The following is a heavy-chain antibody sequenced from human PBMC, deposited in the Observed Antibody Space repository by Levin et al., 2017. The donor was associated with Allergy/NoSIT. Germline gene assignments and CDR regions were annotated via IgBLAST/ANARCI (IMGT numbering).Heavy chain of an antibody. D-gene: IGHD2-8*01. CDR2: IYPGDSDT. Sequence: KVSCKASGYSFTNYWIGWVRQMPGKGLEWMGIIYPGDSDTRYSPSFQGQVTISADKSFSTAYLQWSSLKASDTAMYYCAVLLGYCTKSICQSGMRFDYWGQGTLVTVSS. CDR1: GYSFTNYW. J-gene: IGHJ4*02. V-gene: IGHV5-51*01. CDR3: AVLLGYCTKSICQSGMRFDY.